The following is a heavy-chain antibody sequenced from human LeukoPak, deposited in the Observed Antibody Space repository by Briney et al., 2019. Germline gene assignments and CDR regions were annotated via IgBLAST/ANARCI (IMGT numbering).Heavy chain of an antibody. CDR3: ARGGDSSGWYLGYYGMDV. Sequence: GGSLGLSCAASGFTFSSYWMHWVRQAPGKGLVWVSRINSDGSSTSYADSVKGRFTISRDNAKNTLYLQMNSLRAEDTAVYYCARGGDSSGWYLGYYGMDVWGQGTTVTVSS. CDR2: INSDGSST. V-gene: IGHV3-74*01. CDR1: GFTFSSYW. D-gene: IGHD6-19*01. J-gene: IGHJ6*02.